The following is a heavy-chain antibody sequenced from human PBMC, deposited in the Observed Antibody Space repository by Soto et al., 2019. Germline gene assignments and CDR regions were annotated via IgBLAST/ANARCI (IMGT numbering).Heavy chain of an antibody. D-gene: IGHD2-2*02. Sequence: PSETLSLTCTVSGGSISSGGYYWSWIRQHPGKGLEWIGYIYYSGSTYYNPSLKSRVTISVDTSKNQFSLKLSSVTAADTAVYYCARVYKDLGYCSSTSCYRYFQHWGQGTLVTVSS. CDR2: IYYSGST. J-gene: IGHJ1*01. V-gene: IGHV4-31*03. CDR3: ARVYKDLGYCSSTSCYRYFQH. CDR1: GGSISSGGYY.